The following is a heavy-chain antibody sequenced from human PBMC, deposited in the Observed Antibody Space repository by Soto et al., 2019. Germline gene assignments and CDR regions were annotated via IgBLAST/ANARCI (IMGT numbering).Heavy chain of an antibody. CDR3: AKTDVVVPAAMLPLPHLGYYGMDV. Sequence: GGSLRLSCAASGFTFSSYAMSWVRQAPGKGLEWVSAISGSGGSTYYADSVKGRFTISRDNSKNTLYLQMNSLGAEDTAVYYGAKTDVVVPAAMLPLPHLGYYGMDVWGQGTTVTVSS. D-gene: IGHD2-2*01. CDR1: GFTFSSYA. CDR2: ISGSGGST. J-gene: IGHJ6*02. V-gene: IGHV3-23*01.